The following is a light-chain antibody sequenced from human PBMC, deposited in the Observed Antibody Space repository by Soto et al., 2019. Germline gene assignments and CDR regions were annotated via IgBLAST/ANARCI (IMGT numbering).Light chain of an antibody. CDR2: GAA. CDR3: HEHASSHMHT. J-gene: IGKJ2*01. CDR1: QCVRSSY. Sequence: CLDLGGSPILSNSTLQCVRSSYLAWCQQKPGEAPRLVIYGAASRATGMPDRFSGSGSGTVFTLTTSRLVPEESGVYYCHEHASSHMHTFGDGTKVDIK. V-gene: IGKV3-20*01.